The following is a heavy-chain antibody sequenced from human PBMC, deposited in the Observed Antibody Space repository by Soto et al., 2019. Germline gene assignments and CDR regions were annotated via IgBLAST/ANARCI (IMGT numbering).Heavy chain of an antibody. V-gene: IGHV3-53*02. CDR3: ARVTYYDFWSGYYRGDNYFDY. CDR2: IYSGGST. D-gene: IGHD3-3*01. J-gene: IGHJ4*02. Sequence: EVQLVETGGGLIQPGGSLRLSCAASGFTVSSNYMSWVRQAPGKGLEWVSVIYSGGSTYYADSVKGRFTISRDNSKNTLYLQMNSLRAEDTAVYYCARVTYYDFWSGYYRGDNYFDYWGQGTLVTVSS. CDR1: GFTVSSNY.